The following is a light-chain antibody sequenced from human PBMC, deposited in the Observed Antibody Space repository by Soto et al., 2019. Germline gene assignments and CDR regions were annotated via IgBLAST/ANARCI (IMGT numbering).Light chain of an antibody. CDR3: KQYNTWYN. Sequence: EIVMTQSPATLSVSPGERVTLSCRASQSVTSDLAWYQQRPGQAPRLLIYGASTRATGIPARFSGSGSGTEFTLTISSLQSEDFAVYYCKQYNTWYNFGQGTKL. CDR1: QSVTSD. CDR2: GAS. J-gene: IGKJ2*01. V-gene: IGKV3-15*01.